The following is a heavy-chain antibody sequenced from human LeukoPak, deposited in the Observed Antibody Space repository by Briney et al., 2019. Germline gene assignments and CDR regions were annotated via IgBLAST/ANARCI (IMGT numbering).Heavy chain of an antibody. CDR1: GGSISSGDYY. CDR2: IYYSGST. CDR3: ARDMHEPDCSSTSCHNNWFDP. D-gene: IGHD2-2*01. Sequence: SQTLSLTCTVSGGSISSGDYYWSWIRQPPGKGLEWIGYIYYSGSTYYNPSLKSRVTISVDTSKNQFSLKLISVTAADTAVYYCARDMHEPDCSSTSCHNNWFDPWGQGTLVTVSS. J-gene: IGHJ5*02. V-gene: IGHV4-30-4*08.